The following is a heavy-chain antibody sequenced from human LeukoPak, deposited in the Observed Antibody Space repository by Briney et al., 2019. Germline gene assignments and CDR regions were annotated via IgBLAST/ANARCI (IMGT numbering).Heavy chain of an antibody. J-gene: IGHJ5*02. CDR1: GYSFTSYW. V-gene: IGHV5-51*01. CDR3: ARRSESNWFDP. Sequence: GESLKISCKGSGYSFTSYWIGWVRQMPGKGLEWMGIIYPGDSDTRYSPSFQGQVTISADKSISTAYLQWSSPKASDTTMYYCARRSESNWFDPWGQGTLVTVSS. CDR2: IYPGDSDT.